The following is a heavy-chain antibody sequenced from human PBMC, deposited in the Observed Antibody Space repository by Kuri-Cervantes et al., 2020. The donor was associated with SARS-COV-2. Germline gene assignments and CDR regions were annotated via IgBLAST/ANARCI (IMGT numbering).Heavy chain of an antibody. V-gene: IGHV4-39*07. CDR2: IYYSGST. CDR1: GGSISSSSYY. J-gene: IGHJ4*02. Sequence: SETLSLTCTVSGGSISSSSYYWGWIRQPPGKGLEWIGSIYYSGSTYYNPSLKSRVTISVDTSKNQFSLNLSYVTAADTAVYYCARRGLKARQYFDSWGQGTLVTVSS. D-gene: IGHD3-10*01. CDR3: ARRGLKARQYFDS.